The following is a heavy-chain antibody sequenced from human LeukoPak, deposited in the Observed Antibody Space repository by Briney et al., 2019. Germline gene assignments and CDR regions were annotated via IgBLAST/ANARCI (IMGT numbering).Heavy chain of an antibody. CDR2: FDPEDGET. Sequence: ASVKVSCKVSGYTLTELSMHWVRPAPGKGLAWMGGFDPEDGETIYAQKFQGRVTMTEDTSTDTAYMELSSLRSEDTAVYYCATRTIDYGDYASDYWGQGTLVTVSS. V-gene: IGHV1-24*01. J-gene: IGHJ4*02. D-gene: IGHD4-17*01. CDR1: GYTLTELS. CDR3: ATRTIDYGDYASDY.